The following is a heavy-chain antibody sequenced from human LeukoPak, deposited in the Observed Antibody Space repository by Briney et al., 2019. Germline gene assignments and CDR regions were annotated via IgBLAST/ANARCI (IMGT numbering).Heavy chain of an antibody. CDR2: IYYSGST. D-gene: IGHD6-13*01. Sequence: SETLSLTCIVSGGSISSSSYYWGWIRQPPGKGLEWIGSIYYSGSTYYNPSLKSRVTISVDTSKNQFSLKLSSVTAADTAVYYCARHRIAAATYWGQGTLVTVSS. CDR1: GGSISSSSYY. V-gene: IGHV4-39*01. CDR3: ARHRIAAATY. J-gene: IGHJ4*02.